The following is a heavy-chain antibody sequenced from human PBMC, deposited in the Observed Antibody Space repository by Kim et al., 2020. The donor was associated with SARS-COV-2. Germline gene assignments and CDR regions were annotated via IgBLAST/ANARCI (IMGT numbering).Heavy chain of an antibody. CDR3: ARDSSSWYGISWFDP. V-gene: IGHV4-4*07. CDR2: IYTSGST. D-gene: IGHD6-13*01. CDR1: GGSISSYY. Sequence: SETLSLTCTVSGGSISSYYWSWIRQPAGKGLEWIGRIYTSGSTNYNPSLKSRVTMSVDTSKNQFSLKLSSVTAADTVVYYCARDSSSWYGISWFDPWGQGTLVTVSS. J-gene: IGHJ5*02.